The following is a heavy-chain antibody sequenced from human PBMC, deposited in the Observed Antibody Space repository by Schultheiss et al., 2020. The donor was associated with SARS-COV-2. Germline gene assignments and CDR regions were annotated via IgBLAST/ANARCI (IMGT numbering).Heavy chain of an antibody. V-gene: IGHV2-70*11. CDR2: IDWDDDK. CDR1: GGSVSSGSYY. J-gene: IGHJ6*02. CDR3: ARIQVELTYYYYYGMDV. D-gene: IGHD1-7*01. Sequence: TLSLTCTVSGGSVSSGSYYWSWIRQPPGKALEWLARIDWDDDKYYSTSLKTRLTISKDTSKNQVVLTMTNMDPVDTATYYCARIQVELTYYYYYGMDVWGQGTTVTVSS.